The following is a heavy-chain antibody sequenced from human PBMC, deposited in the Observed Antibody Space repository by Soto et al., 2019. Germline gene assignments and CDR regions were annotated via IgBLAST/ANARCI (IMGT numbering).Heavy chain of an antibody. D-gene: IGHD3-10*01. CDR1: GGSISSSSYY. CDR2: IYYSGST. CDR3: ARHKGITMVRGVINWFDP. V-gene: IGHV4-39*01. Sequence: SETLSLTCTVSGGSISSSSYYWGWIRQPPGKGLEWIGSIYYSGSTYYNPSLKSRVTISVDTSKNQFSLKLSSVTAADTAVYYCARHKGITMVRGVINWFDPWGQGTLVTVSS. J-gene: IGHJ5*02.